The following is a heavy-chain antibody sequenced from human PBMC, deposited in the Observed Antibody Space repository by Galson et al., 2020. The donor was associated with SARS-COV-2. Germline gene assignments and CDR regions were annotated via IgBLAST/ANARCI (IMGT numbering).Heavy chain of an antibody. CDR3: PAPSAIVWCYDN. D-gene: IGHD3-22*01. Sequence: GGSLRLSCEFSGFAFSRYDMSWVRQAPGQGLEWVSGISVSPGARAYADAVKGRFAISRDDSKNTLYLQMNSLRVEDTAVYYCPAPSAIVWCYDNWGRGTLVTVSS. CDR1: GFAFSRYD. J-gene: IGHJ2*01. V-gene: IGHV3-23*01. CDR2: ISVSPGAR.